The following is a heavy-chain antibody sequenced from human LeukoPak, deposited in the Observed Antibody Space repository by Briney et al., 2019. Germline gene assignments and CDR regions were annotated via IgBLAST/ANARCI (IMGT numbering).Heavy chain of an antibody. V-gene: IGHV4-39*07. J-gene: IGHJ4*02. CDR3: ARDIVGATIPPYYFDY. CDR1: GFTFSSYS. D-gene: IGHD1-26*01. CDR2: IYYSGST. Sequence: KSGGSLRLSCAASGFTFSSYSMNWVRQPPGKGLEWIGSIYYSGSTYYNPSLKSRVTISVDTSKNQFSLKLSSVTAADTAVYYCARDIVGATIPPYYFDYWGQGTLVAVSS.